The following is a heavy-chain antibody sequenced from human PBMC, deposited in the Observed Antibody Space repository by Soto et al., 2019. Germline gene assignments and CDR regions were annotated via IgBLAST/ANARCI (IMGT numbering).Heavy chain of an antibody. D-gene: IGHD4-17*01. CDR3: AKDLTVTNRPNYFDY. CDR2: ISGSGGST. CDR1: GFTFSSYA. Sequence: GGSLRLSCAASGFTFSSYAMSWVRQAPGKGLEWVSAISGSGGSTYNAEPVKGRFTMSSDNSKNKMYLQMNSLRAEDTAVYYCAKDLTVTNRPNYFDYWGQGTLVTVSS. J-gene: IGHJ4*02. V-gene: IGHV3-23*01.